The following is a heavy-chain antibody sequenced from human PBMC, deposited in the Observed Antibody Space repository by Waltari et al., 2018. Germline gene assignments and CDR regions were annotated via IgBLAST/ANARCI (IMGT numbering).Heavy chain of an antibody. CDR2: IYYSGST. J-gene: IGHJ2*01. V-gene: IGHV4-59*01. CDR3: ARVRAVYYDFWSGYYPFDL. Sequence: QVQLQESGPGLVKPSETLSLTCTVSGGSISSYYWSWLRQPPGQGLEWIGYIYYSGSTNYNPSLKGRVTISVDTSKNQFSLKLSSVTAADTAVYYCARVRAVYYDFWSGYYPFDLWGRGTLVTVSS. CDR1: GGSISSYY. D-gene: IGHD3-3*01.